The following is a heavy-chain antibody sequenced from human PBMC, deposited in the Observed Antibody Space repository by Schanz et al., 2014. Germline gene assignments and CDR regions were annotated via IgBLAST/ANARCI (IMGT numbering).Heavy chain of an antibody. V-gene: IGHV3-23*04. CDR3: AKTLFPGGTQAFGN. CDR1: GFTFSPYW. Sequence: EVQLVESGGGLVQPGGSLRLSCGSSGFTFSPYWMHWVRQAPGKGLVWVSAMNESHSTIYYADSVRGRFTISRDNSKSTLYVEMNSLRVEDTAVYYCAKTLFPGGTQAFGNWGRGTLVTVSS. J-gene: IGHJ4*02. D-gene: IGHD2-8*02. CDR2: MNESHSTI.